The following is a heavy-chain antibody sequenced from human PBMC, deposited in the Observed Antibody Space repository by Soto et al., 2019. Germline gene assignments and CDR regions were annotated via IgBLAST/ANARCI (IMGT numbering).Heavy chain of an antibody. CDR3: ARDRPARSSYYYYGMDV. CDR1: GGSISSGGYY. D-gene: IGHD6-6*01. J-gene: IGHJ6*02. V-gene: IGHV4-31*03. Sequence: SETLSLTCTVSGGSISSGGYYWSWIRQHPGKGLEWIGYTYYRGSTDYNPALKSRVTISVDTSKSQFSPKLSSATAADTAVYYCARDRPARSSYYYYGMDVWGQGTTVTVSS. CDR2: TYYRGST.